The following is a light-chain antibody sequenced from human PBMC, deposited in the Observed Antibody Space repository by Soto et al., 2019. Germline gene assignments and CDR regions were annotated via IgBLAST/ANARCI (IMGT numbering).Light chain of an antibody. J-gene: IGKJ2*02. V-gene: IGKV3-15*01. CDR1: QSIRST. CDR3: QQYSKWLRGT. CDR2: GPS. Sequence: EIVMTQSPATLSVSPGESVTLSCRASQSIRSTVAWYQQIPGQAPRLLIYGPSTRVTGIPVRFSGSGSGTEFTLTISSLQSEDFALYYCQQYSKWLRGTFGPGTKLEIK.